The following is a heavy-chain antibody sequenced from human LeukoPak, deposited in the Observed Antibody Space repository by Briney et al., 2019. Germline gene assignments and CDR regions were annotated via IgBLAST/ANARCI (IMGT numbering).Heavy chain of an antibody. CDR1: GGTFSSYA. J-gene: IGHJ6*02. Sequence: SVKVSCKASGGTFSSYAISWVRQAPGQGLEWMGRIIPIFGIANYAQKFQGRVTITADKSTSTAYMELSSLRSEDTAVYYCARVGYCNSTSCYSYYYYYGMDVWGQGTTVTVSS. CDR2: IIPIFGIA. D-gene: IGHD2-2*01. CDR3: ARVGYCNSTSCYSYYYYYGMDV. V-gene: IGHV1-69*04.